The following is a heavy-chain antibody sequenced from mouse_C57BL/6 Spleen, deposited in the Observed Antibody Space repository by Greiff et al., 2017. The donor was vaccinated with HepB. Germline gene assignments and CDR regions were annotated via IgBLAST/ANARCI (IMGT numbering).Heavy chain of an antibody. D-gene: IGHD1-1*01. J-gene: IGHJ1*03. Sequence: VQGVESGAELMKPGASVKLSCKATGYTFTGYWIEWVKQRPGHGLEWIGEILPGSGSTHYKENFKGKATFTADTSSNTAYMQLSSLTTEDSDIYYCARWDFLIYFDVWGTGTTVTVSS. CDR1: GYTFTGYW. V-gene: IGHV1-9*01. CDR2: ILPGSGST. CDR3: ARWDFLIYFDV.